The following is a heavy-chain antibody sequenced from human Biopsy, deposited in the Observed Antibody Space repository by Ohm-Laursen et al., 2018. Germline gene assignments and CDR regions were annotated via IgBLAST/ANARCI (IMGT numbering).Heavy chain of an antibody. CDR1: GFTFSSHA. Sequence: GSLRLSCTASGFTFSSHAMTWVRQAPGKGLEWVSYITSSSTYINYVDSVKGRFTISRDNAENSLYLQMNSLRAEDTAVYYCAKDLRNNNWGVENWGQGTLVTVSS. CDR2: ITSSSTYI. J-gene: IGHJ4*02. V-gene: IGHV3-21*05. CDR3: AKDLRNNNWGVEN. D-gene: IGHD7-27*01.